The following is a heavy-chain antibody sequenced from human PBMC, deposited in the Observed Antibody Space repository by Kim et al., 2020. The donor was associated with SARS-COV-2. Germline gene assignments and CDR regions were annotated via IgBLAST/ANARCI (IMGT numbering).Heavy chain of an antibody. J-gene: IGHJ4*01. CDR3: ASYGSGTYPSFDY. CDR2: IYYSGST. Sequence: SETLSLTCTVSGGSINIYYWSWIRQPPGKGLEWIGYIYYSGSTNYNPSLKSRVTISVDTSKNQLSMNLTSVTAADTALYYCASYGSGTYPSFDYLGHGT. D-gene: IGHD3-10*01. CDR1: GGSINIYY. V-gene: IGHV4-59*01.